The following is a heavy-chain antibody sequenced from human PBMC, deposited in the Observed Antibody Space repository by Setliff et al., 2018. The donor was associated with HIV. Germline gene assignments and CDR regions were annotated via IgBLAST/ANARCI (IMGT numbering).Heavy chain of an antibody. CDR3: ARVLYYYYYVDV. Sequence: SETLSLTCTVSGGSISSGTYYWTWIRQPAGKGLEWIGHIYTSGSTNYNPSLKSRVNISIDTSKNQFSLKLSSVTAADTAVYYCARVLYYYYYVDVWGKGTAVTVSS. CDR2: IYTSGST. V-gene: IGHV4-61*09. D-gene: IGHD3-3*01. CDR1: GGSISSGTYY. J-gene: IGHJ6*03.